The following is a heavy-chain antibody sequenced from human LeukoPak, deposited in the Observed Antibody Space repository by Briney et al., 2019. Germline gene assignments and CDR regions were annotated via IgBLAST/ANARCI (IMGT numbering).Heavy chain of an antibody. CDR2: INPNSGGT. CDR3: ARGLRGSPAFDY. V-gene: IGHV1-2*02. Sequence: ASVKVSCKASGYTFTGYYVHWVRQAPGQGLEWMGWINPNSGGTNYAQKFQGRVTMSRDTSISTAYTELSRLRSDDTAVYYCARGLRGSPAFDYWGQGTLVTVSS. D-gene: IGHD2-2*01. CDR1: GYTFTGYY. J-gene: IGHJ4*02.